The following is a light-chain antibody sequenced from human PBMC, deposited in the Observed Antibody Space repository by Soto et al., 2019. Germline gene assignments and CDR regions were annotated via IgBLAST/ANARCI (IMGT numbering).Light chain of an antibody. CDR2: EVS. CDR3: SSYTSSTSLDV. J-gene: IGLJ1*01. V-gene: IGLV2-14*01. CDR1: SSDVGGYNY. Sequence: QSVLTQPASVSGSPGQSITISCTGTSSDVGGYNYVSWYQQHPGKAPKLMIYEVSNRPSGVSIRFSGSKSGNTASLTISGLQAEDEADYYCSSYTSSTSLDVFGTGTKGTVL.